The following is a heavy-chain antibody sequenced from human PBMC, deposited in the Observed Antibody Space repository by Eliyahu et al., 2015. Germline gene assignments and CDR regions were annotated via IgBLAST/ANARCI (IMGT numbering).Heavy chain of an antibody. J-gene: IGHJ4*02. V-gene: IGHV3-23*04. CDR2: IGGSGDTI. Sequence: EVQLVESGGGLVXPGGSLXLXCXASGFPFRSYAMXWVRQAPGKGVEWVSSIGGSGDTIYSADSVKGRFTISRDNSKNTLYLQMKSLRAEDTAVYYCAKRPSEGTTGVRFDYWGQGTPVTVSS. D-gene: IGHD1-1*01. CDR3: AKRPSEGTTGVRFDY. CDR1: GFPFRSYA.